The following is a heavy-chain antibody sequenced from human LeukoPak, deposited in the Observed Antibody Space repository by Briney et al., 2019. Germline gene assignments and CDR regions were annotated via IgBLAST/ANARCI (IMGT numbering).Heavy chain of an antibody. Sequence: ASVKVSCKASGYTFTGYYMHWVRQAPGQGLEWMGWINPNSGGTNYAQKFQGRVTMTRDTSISTAYMELSRLRSDDTAVYYCARGGYSATRRGYYYYYMDVWGKGTTVTISS. CDR2: INPNSGGT. D-gene: IGHD5-12*01. CDR3: ARGGYSATRRGYYYYYMDV. J-gene: IGHJ6*03. V-gene: IGHV1-2*02. CDR1: GYTFTGYY.